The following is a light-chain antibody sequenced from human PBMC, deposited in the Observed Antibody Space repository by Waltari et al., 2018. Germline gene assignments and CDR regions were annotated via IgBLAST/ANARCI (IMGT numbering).Light chain of an antibody. CDR3: CSYAGSAISV. V-gene: IGLV2-23*02. CDR1: TSDVGKYNL. CDR2: DVN. Sequence: QSALTQTATVSGSPGQSITISCTGTTSDVGKYNLVSWYQQHPGKAPTLILDDVNKRPSGVSNRFSGSQSGNTASLTISGLQAADEAYYYCCSYAGSAISVFGGGTKVTVL. J-gene: IGLJ3*02.